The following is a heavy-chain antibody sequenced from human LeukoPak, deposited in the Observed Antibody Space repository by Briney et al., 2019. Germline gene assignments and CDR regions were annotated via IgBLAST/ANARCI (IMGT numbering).Heavy chain of an antibody. Sequence: PGGSLRLSCAASGFTFSSYAMSWVRQAPGKGLEWVSVIYSVGSTYYADSVKGRFTISSDNSKNTLYLQMNSLRAEDTAVYYCARSSNSCYNCGTGSTPYWGQGTLVTVSS. J-gene: IGHJ4*02. D-gene: IGHD2-2*02. V-gene: IGHV3-66*01. CDR2: IYSVGST. CDR1: GFTFSSYA. CDR3: ARSSNSCYNCGTGSTPY.